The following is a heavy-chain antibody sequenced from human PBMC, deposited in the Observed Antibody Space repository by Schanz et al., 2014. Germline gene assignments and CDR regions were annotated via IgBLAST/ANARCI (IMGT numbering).Heavy chain of an antibody. CDR2: ISGNGGST. Sequence: EVQLVESGGGLVQPGGSLRLSCAASGFTFTTNAMSWVRQPLGKGLEWVSAISGNGGSTYFADSVKGRFTISRDNSDNTLFLQMNSLRAEDTAVYYCAKVREWWPYYFDYWGQGTLVTVSS. D-gene: IGHD2-15*01. J-gene: IGHJ4*02. CDR1: GFTFTTNA. V-gene: IGHV3-23*04. CDR3: AKVREWWPYYFDY.